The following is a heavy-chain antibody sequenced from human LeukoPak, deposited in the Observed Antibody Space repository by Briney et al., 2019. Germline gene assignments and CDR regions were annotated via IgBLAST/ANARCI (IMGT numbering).Heavy chain of an antibody. Sequence: ASVKVSCKASGYTFTSYDINWVRQATGQGLEWMGWMNPNSGNTGYAQKFQGRVTITRNTSISTAYMELSSLRSEDTAVYYCARGDQYSSSSGFDYWGQGTLVTVSS. V-gene: IGHV1-8*03. J-gene: IGHJ4*02. D-gene: IGHD6-13*01. CDR3: ARGDQYSSSSGFDY. CDR1: GYTFTSYD. CDR2: MNPNSGNT.